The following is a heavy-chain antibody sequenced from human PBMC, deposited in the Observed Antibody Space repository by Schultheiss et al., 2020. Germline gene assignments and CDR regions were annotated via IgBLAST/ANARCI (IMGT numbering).Heavy chain of an antibody. Sequence: GGSLRLSCAASGFTVSSNYMSWVRQAPGKGLEWVSVIYSGGRTYYADSLKGRFTISRDNSKNKLYLQMNSLRAENTAVYYCAKDRGGGAATTAIFDYWGQGTLVTVSS. V-gene: IGHV3-53*05. J-gene: IGHJ4*02. D-gene: IGHD1-26*01. CDR1: GFTVSSNY. CDR2: IYSGGRT. CDR3: AKDRGGGAATTAIFDY.